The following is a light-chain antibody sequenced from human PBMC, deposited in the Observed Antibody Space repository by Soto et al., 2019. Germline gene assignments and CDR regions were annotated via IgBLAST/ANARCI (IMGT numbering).Light chain of an antibody. CDR1: QSVGSN. CDR2: ATS. V-gene: IGKV3-11*01. CDR3: QQRSNWPIT. J-gene: IGKJ5*01. Sequence: EIVLTQSPATLSLSPGERATLSCRASQSVGSNLAWYQQKPGQAPRLLISATSNRATGIPARFSGSGSGTDFTLTISSLETEDFAVYYCQQRSNWPITFGQGTRLEI.